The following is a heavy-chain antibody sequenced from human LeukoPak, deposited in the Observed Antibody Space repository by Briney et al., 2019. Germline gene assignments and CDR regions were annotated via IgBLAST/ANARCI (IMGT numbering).Heavy chain of an antibody. V-gene: IGHV1-18*01. CDR3: ARSGYCSGGSCYSGAFDI. Sequence: ASVKVSCKASGCTFTSYGISWVRQAPGQGLEWVGWISGYNGNTNYEQKLQGRVTTTTDTSTSTAYMELRSLRSDDTAVYYCARSGYCSGGSCYSGAFDIWGQGTMVTVSS. CDR1: GCTFTSYG. J-gene: IGHJ3*02. D-gene: IGHD2-15*01. CDR2: ISGYNGNT.